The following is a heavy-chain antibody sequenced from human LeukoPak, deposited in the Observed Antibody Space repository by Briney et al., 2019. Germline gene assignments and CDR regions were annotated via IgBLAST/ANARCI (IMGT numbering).Heavy chain of an antibody. CDR2: ISTYNGDT. V-gene: IGHV1-18*01. Sequence: GASVKVSCKASGYTFTTYGISWLRRAPGQGLEWMGWISTYNGDTNYAQKLQGRITITTDASTSTAYMELRSLRSDDTAVYYCSRDTDNYDGSGYLFDYWGQGTLVTVSS. D-gene: IGHD3-22*01. J-gene: IGHJ4*02. CDR1: GYTFTTYG. CDR3: SRDTDNYDGSGYLFDY.